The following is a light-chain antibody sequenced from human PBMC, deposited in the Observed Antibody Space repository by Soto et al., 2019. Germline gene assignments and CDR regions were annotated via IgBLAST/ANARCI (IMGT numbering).Light chain of an antibody. Sequence: EIVLTQSPGTLSLSPGERATVSCRASQSISSTYLAWYQQKPGQAPRLLIFGASNRATGIPDRFSGSGSGRDFTLTNNRLEPEDFAVYYCQQYGSSPFAFGPGTKVDI. CDR2: GAS. CDR3: QQYGSSPFA. V-gene: IGKV3-20*01. J-gene: IGKJ3*01. CDR1: QSISSTY.